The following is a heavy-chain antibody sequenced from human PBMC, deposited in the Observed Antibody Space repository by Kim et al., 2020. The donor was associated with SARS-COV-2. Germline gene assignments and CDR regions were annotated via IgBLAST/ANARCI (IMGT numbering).Heavy chain of an antibody. J-gene: IGHJ3*01. CDR1: GGFISDGGYY. V-gene: IGHV4-39*01. Sequence: SETLSLTCTVSGGFISDGGYYWGWLRQSTGKGLEWIGSIYYSGSTYSNLSLKSRVNVSVDPSMNQFSLRLSSVTAADTAIYYCARFHYDILTDHYPSAF. CDR3: ARFHYDILTDHYPSAF. D-gene: IGHD3-9*01. CDR2: IYYSGST.